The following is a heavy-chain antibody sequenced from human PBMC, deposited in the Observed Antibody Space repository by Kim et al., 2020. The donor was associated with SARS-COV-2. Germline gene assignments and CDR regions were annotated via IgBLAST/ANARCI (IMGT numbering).Heavy chain of an antibody. Sequence: SETLSLTCTVSGGSISSYYWSWIRQPPGKGLEWIGYIYYSGSTNYNPSPKSRVTISVDTSKNQFYLKLSSVTAADTAVYYCARLGLGYCSGGRCQNAFDIWGQGTMVTVSS. CDR2: IYYSGST. CDR1: GGSISSYY. D-gene: IGHD2-15*01. J-gene: IGHJ3*02. CDR3: ARLGLGYCSGGRCQNAFDI. V-gene: IGHV4-59*01.